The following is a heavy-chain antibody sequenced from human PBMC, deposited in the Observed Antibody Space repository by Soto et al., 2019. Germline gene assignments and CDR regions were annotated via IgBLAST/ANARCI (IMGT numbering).Heavy chain of an antibody. D-gene: IGHD1-26*01. J-gene: IGHJ4*02. CDR1: GFTVSSNY. V-gene: IGHV3-66*01. CDR2: IYSGGST. Sequence: EVQLVESGGGLVQPGESLRLSCAASGFTVSSNYMSWVRQAPGKGLEWVSIIYSGGSTYYADSVKGRFTISRDNSKNTPYVLMSSLRAEYTAVYYCARESVVGATNTFNYWGQGTLVTVSS. CDR3: ARESVVGATNTFNY.